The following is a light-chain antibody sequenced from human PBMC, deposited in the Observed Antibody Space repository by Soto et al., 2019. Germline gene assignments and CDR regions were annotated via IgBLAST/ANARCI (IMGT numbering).Light chain of an antibody. CDR2: GAS. Sequence: EIAMTQSPATLSVSLGERATLSCRASQYISNNLAWYQQRPGQAPSLLIYGASTRATGVPARFSGSGSGTDFLLSISGLQSEDSAVYYCQQYNHWSSLTFGQGTRLE. CDR1: QYISNN. J-gene: IGKJ5*01. CDR3: QQYNHWSSLT. V-gene: IGKV3-15*01.